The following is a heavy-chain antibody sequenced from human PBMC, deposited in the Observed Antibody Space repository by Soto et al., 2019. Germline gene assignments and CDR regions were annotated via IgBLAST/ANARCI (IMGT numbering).Heavy chain of an antibody. CDR2: IWYDGSNK. CDR3: ATLPGENSSTEYYYYGMDV. Sequence: QVQLVESGGGVVQPGRSLRLSCAASGFTFSSYGMHWVRQAPGKGLEWVAVIWYDGSNKYYADSVKGRFTISRDNSKNTLYLQMNSLRAEDTAVYYCATLPGENSSTEYYYYGMDVWGQGTTVTVSS. J-gene: IGHJ6*02. D-gene: IGHD6-6*01. V-gene: IGHV3-33*01. CDR1: GFTFSSYG.